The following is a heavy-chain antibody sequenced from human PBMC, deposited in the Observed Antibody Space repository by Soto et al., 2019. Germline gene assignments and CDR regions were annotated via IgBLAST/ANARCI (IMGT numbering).Heavy chain of an antibody. CDR1: GGSISSGGYY. Sequence: RSLTCTVSGGSISSGGYYWSWIRQHPGKGLEWIGYIYYSGSTYYNPSLKSRVTISVDTSKNQFSLKLSSVTAADTAVYYCASSYCSGGSCYKGAFDMCGQGTMVPV. J-gene: IGHJ3*02. V-gene: IGHV4-31*03. CDR2: IYYSGST. CDR3: ASSYCSGGSCYKGAFDM. D-gene: IGHD2-15*01.